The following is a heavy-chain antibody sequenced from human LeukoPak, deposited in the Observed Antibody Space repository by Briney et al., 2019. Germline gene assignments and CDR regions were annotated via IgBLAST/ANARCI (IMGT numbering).Heavy chain of an antibody. CDR1: GYSFTSYW. Sequence: GESLQISCKGSGYSFTSYWIGWVRQMPGKGLEWMGIIFPGDSDTRYSPSFQGQVTISAGKSINTAYLQWSSLKTSDTGMYYCARGASNSARDYWGQGTLVTVSS. CDR2: IFPGDSDT. D-gene: IGHD2/OR15-2a*01. J-gene: IGHJ4*02. CDR3: ARGASNSARDY. V-gene: IGHV5-51*01.